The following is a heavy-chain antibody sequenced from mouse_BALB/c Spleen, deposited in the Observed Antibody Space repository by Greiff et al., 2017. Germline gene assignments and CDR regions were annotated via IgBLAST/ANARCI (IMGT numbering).Heavy chain of an antibody. D-gene: IGHD1-3*01. Sequence: QVQLQQPGAELVKPGASVKLSCKASGYTFTSYWMHWVKQRPGQGLEWIGEIDPSDSYTNYNQKFKGKATLTVDKSSTTAYMQLSSLTSEDSAVYYCARSGLTLAYWGQGTLVTVSA. V-gene: IGHV1-69*02. CDR2: IDPSDSYT. CDR1: GYTFTSYW. J-gene: IGHJ3*01. CDR3: ARSGLTLAY.